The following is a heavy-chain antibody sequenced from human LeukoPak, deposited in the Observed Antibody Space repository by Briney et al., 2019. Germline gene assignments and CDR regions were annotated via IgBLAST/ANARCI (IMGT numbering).Heavy chain of an antibody. CDR2: INQSGST. J-gene: IGHJ4*02. CDR1: GGSFSGYY. CDR3: ARADLRDSSGYSKRRGKTKLFDY. Sequence: SETLSLTCAVYGGSFSGYYWSWIRQPPGKGLEWIGEINQSGSTNYNPPLKSRVTISVDTSKNQFSLKLSSVTAAGTAVYYCARADLRDSSGYSKRRGKTKLFDYWGQGTLVTVSS. V-gene: IGHV4-34*01. D-gene: IGHD3-22*01.